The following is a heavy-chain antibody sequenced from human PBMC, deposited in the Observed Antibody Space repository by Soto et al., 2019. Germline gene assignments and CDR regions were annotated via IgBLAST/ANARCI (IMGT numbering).Heavy chain of an antibody. Sequence: QLQLQESGPGLVKPSETLSLTCTVSGGSITSSGYYWGWIRQPPGKGLEWIGSIYYSGTTYYNPSVKSRVIISVDTSKTQFSLKLSSVTAADAAVYYCARHVRGDSSSSGGWFDPWGQGTLVTVSS. CDR2: IYYSGTT. V-gene: IGHV4-39*01. J-gene: IGHJ5*02. D-gene: IGHD6-6*01. CDR3: ARHVRGDSSSSGGWFDP. CDR1: GGSITSSGYY.